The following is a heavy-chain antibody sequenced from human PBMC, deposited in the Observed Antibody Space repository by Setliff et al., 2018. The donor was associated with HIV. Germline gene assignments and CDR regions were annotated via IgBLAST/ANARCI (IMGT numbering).Heavy chain of an antibody. CDR1: GYTFNNYG. V-gene: IGHV1-18*01. Sequence: ASVKVSCKASGYTFNNYGISWVRQAPGQGLEWMGWINTHSGYTNYAQNVQGRVTVTMDTSTSKAYMELRSLKSDDTAVNYCARGKTWLRLFDYWGQGTLVTVSS. J-gene: IGHJ4*02. CDR3: ARGKTWLRLFDY. CDR2: INTHSGYT. D-gene: IGHD5-12*01.